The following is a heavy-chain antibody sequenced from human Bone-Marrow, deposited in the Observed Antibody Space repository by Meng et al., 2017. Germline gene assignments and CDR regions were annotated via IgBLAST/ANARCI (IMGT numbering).Heavy chain of an antibody. CDR2: ISAYNGNT. CDR1: GYTFTSYG. Sequence: ASVKVSCKASGYTFTSYGISWVRQAPGQGLEWMGWISAYNGNTNYAQKLQGRVTITADKSTSTAYMELSSLRSEDTAVYYCARAGPGYYDSSGYYYGEAFDIWGQGTMVT. CDR3: ARAGPGYYDSSGYYYGEAFDI. J-gene: IGHJ3*02. D-gene: IGHD3-22*01. V-gene: IGHV1-18*01.